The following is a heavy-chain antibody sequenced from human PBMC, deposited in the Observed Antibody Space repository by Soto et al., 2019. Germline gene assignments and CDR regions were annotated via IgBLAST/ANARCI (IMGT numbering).Heavy chain of an antibody. Sequence: QVQLVQSGAEVKKPGSSVKVSCKASGGTFSSYTISWVRQAPGQGLEWMGRIIPILGIANYAQKFQGRVTITADKSTSTAYMELSSLRSEDTAVYYCARVNTMGYSDYWGQGTLVTVSS. CDR3: ARVNTMGYSDY. CDR2: IIPILGIA. CDR1: GGTFSSYT. J-gene: IGHJ4*02. D-gene: IGHD3-10*01. V-gene: IGHV1-69*02.